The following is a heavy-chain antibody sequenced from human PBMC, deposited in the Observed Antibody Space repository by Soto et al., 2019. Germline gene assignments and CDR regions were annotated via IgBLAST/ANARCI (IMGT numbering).Heavy chain of an antibody. CDR3: ARDGSRAEWLLPFDP. Sequence: ASVKVSCKASGYTFTSYAMHWVRQAPGQRLEWMGWINAGNGNTKYSQKFQGRVTITRDTSASTAYMELRSLRSEDTAVYYCARDGSRAEWLLPFDPWGQGTLVTVSS. CDR1: GYTFTSYA. J-gene: IGHJ5*02. V-gene: IGHV1-3*01. D-gene: IGHD3-22*01. CDR2: INAGNGNT.